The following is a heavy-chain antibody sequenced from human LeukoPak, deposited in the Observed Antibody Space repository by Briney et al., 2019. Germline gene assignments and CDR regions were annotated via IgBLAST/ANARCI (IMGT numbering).Heavy chain of an antibody. Sequence: ASVKVSCKASGYTFTGYYMHWVRQAPGQGLEWMGWINPNSGGTNYPQKFQGRVTMTRDTSISTAYMELSRLRSDDTAVYYCARAFPHPTSLHIVVVTSFDYWGQGTLVTVSS. CDR2: INPNSGGT. CDR3: ARAFPHPTSLHIVVVTSFDY. D-gene: IGHD2-21*02. V-gene: IGHV1-2*02. CDR1: GYTFTGYY. J-gene: IGHJ4*02.